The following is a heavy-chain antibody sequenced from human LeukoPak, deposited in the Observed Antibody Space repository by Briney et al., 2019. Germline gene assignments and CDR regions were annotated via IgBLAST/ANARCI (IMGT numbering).Heavy chain of an antibody. J-gene: IGHJ4*02. D-gene: IGHD3-3*01. V-gene: IGHV3-11*01. CDR1: GFTFSDYY. CDR2: ISSSGSTI. Sequence: GGSLRLSCAASGFTFSDYYMSWIRKAPGKGLDWFSYISSSGSTIYYADSVKGRFTISRDNAKNSPYLQMNSLRAEDTAVYYCARDSVDFWSVDYWGQGTLVTVSS. CDR3: ARDSVDFWSVDY.